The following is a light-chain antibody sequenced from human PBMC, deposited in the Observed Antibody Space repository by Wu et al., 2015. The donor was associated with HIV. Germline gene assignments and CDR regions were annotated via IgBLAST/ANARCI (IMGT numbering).Light chain of an antibody. V-gene: IGKV3-11*01. CDR2: DAS. J-gene: IGKJ4*01. CDR1: QTISNY. CDR3: QQRSDWPLT. Sequence: EIVMTQSPATLSVSPGERATLSCRASQTISNYLAWYQQKPGQAPRLLIYDASNRASGIPARFSGSGSKSEFTLTISSLEPEDFAVYYCQQRSDWPLTFGGGTKLEIK.